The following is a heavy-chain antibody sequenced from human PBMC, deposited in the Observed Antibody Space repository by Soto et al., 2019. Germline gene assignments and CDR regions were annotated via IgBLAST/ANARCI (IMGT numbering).Heavy chain of an antibody. CDR2: MLYSGLT. CDR1: GYSVSSSDYY. J-gene: IGHJ6*02. CDR3: APLSVSLSGPYGIHV. D-gene: IGHD2-15*01. Sequence: SETLSLTCSVSGYSVSSSDYYWAWIRQPPGKGLDWIGSMLYSGLTYYNPSLKSRITLSVDTSKNQFSVGLNSVTASDTAVYYCAPLSVSLSGPYGIHVWGQGTTVTAP. V-gene: IGHV4-39*01.